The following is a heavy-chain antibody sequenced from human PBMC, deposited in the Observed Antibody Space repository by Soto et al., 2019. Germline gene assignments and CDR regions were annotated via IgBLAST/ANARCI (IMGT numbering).Heavy chain of an antibody. CDR3: ARVGSDYYYYGMDV. Sequence: EVQLVESGGGLVQPGGSLRLSCAASGFTFSSYWMSWVRQAPGQGLEWVANIKQDGSEKYYVHSVKGRLTIPRDTAKNSLYLQMTGLRAEDTAAYYCARVGSDYYYYGMDVWCQGTKVTVSS. CDR1: GFTFSSYW. CDR2: IKQDGSEK. V-gene: IGHV3-7*03. D-gene: IGHD1-26*01. J-gene: IGHJ6*02.